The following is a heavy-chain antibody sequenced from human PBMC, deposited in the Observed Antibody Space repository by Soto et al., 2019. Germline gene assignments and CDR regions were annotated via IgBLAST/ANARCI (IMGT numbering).Heavy chain of an antibody. V-gene: IGHV3-30*03. CDR3: TRGAAGFDY. CDR1: GFTFSSYC. J-gene: IGHJ4*02. Sequence: GGSLRLSCAASGFTFSSYCVHWVCQAPGKGLEWVAVISYDGSNKYYADSVKGRFTISRDNSKNTLYLQMNSLRAGDTAVYYCTRGAAGFDYWGQGTLVTVSS. CDR2: ISYDGSNK. D-gene: IGHD6-13*01.